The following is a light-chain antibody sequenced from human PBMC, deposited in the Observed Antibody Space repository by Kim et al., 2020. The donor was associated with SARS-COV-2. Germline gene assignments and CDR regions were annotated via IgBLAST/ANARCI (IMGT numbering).Light chain of an antibody. Sequence: DIQMTQSPSSVSASVGDRVTITCRASQDISSWLAWYQQKQGKAPKLLISAASSLQSGVPSRFSGSGSGTDFTLTISSLQPEDFASYYCQRADSFPLGFGGGTKVDIK. CDR2: AAS. J-gene: IGKJ4*01. CDR3: QRADSFPLG. V-gene: IGKV1-12*01. CDR1: QDISSW.